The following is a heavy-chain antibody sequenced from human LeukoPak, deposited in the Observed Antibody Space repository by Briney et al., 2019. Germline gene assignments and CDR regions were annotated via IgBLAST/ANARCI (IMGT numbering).Heavy chain of an antibody. D-gene: IGHD3-22*01. Sequence: GASVKVSCKASGYTFSSYGISWVRQAPGQGLEWMGWISAYNGNTNYAQKLQGRVTMTTDTSTSTAYMELRSLRSDDTAVYYCARDLADYCDSSGYYYPPGYFDYWGQGTLVTVSS. J-gene: IGHJ4*02. CDR3: ARDLADYCDSSGYYYPPGYFDY. CDR2: ISAYNGNT. CDR1: GYTFSSYG. V-gene: IGHV1-18*01.